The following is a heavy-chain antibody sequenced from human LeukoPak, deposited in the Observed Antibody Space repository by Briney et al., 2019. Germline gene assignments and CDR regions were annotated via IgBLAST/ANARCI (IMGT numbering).Heavy chain of an antibody. CDR2: IHYSGST. J-gene: IGHJ3*02. CDR3: ARRPVSGTVTIVHAFDI. Sequence: SETLSLTCTVSGGSISSDSYYWGWIRQPPGKGLEWIGSIHYSGSTYYNPSLKSRVTISVETSKNQFSLKLTSVTAADTAVYYCARRPVSGTVTIVHAFDIWGQGTMVTVSS. D-gene: IGHD4-17*01. V-gene: IGHV4-39*01. CDR1: GGSISSDSYY.